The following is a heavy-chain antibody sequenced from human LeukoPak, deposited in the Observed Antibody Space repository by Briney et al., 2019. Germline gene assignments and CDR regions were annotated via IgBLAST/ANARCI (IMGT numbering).Heavy chain of an antibody. CDR3: ARVGSGYYFDY. J-gene: IGHJ4*02. D-gene: IGHD3-3*01. CDR2: IYYSGST. CDR1: GGSISSYY. V-gene: IGHV4-59*01. Sequence: SETLSLTCTVSGGSISSYYWSWIRQPPGKGLEWIGYIYYSGSTNYNPSLKSRVTISVDTSKNQCSLKLSSVTAADTAVYYCARVGSGYYFDYWGQGTLVTVSS.